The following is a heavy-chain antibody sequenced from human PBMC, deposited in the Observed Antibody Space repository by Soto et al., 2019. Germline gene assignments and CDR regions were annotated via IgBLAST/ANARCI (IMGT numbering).Heavy chain of an antibody. Sequence: SETLSLTCTVSGGSVSSGSYYWSWIRQPPGKGLEWIGYIYYSGSTNYNPSLKSRVTISVDTSKNQFSLKLSSVTAADTAVYYCARSTIFGVVIIGPLFDYWGQGTLVTVSS. D-gene: IGHD3-3*01. CDR3: ARSTIFGVVIIGPLFDY. V-gene: IGHV4-61*01. J-gene: IGHJ4*02. CDR2: IYYSGST. CDR1: GGSVSSGSYY.